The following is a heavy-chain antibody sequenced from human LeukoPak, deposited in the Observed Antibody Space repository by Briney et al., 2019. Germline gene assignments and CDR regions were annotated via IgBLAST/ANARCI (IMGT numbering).Heavy chain of an antibody. CDR3: ARDPFAYYGDLNFYYGMDV. J-gene: IGHJ6*02. CDR1: GGSFSSGVYY. Sequence: SQTLSLTCTVSGGSFSSGVYYWTWIRQHPGKGLEWIGSIYYTGSTYYNPSLKSRVTISGDTSKNQFSLKLTSVTAADTAVYYCARDPFAYYGDLNFYYGMDVWGRGTTVTVSS. V-gene: IGHV4-31*03. CDR2: IYYTGST. D-gene: IGHD4-17*01.